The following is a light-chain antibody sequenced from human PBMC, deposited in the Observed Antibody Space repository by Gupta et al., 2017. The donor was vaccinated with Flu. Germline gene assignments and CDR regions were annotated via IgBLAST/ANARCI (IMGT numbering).Light chain of an antibody. Sequence: GVSVTCRGRESISSWLSWYQQKPGNAHKLRIYKAYRLESVVPTMFSGSGSGTEFALTISSLQPEDVATEVYQRYKSYFSWTFGEGTKVEIK. J-gene: IGKJ4*01. CDR3: QRYKSYFSWT. V-gene: IGKV1-5*03. CDR2: KAY. CDR1: ESISSW.